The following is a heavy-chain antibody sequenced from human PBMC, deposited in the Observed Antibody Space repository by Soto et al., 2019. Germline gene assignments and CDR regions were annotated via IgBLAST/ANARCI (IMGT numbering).Heavy chain of an antibody. J-gene: IGHJ6*03. CDR3: ARDSALDQNYYYYMDV. Sequence: EVQLVESGGGLVQPGGSLRLSCAASGFTFSSYSMNWVRQAPGKGLEWVSYISSSSSTIYYADSVKGRFTISRDNAKNSLYLQMNSLRAEDTAVYYCARDSALDQNYYYYMDVWGKGTMVTVSS. V-gene: IGHV3-48*01. CDR2: ISSSSSTI. D-gene: IGHD1-1*01. CDR1: GFTFSSYS.